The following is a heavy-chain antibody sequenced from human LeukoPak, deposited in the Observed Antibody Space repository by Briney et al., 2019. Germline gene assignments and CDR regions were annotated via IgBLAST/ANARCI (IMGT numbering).Heavy chain of an antibody. CDR2: INHSGST. CDR1: GGSFSGYY. CDR3: ARVVVVPYYYYGMDV. Sequence: SETLSLTCAVYGGSFSGYYWSWIRQPPGKGLEWIGEINHSGSTNYNPSPKSRVTISVDTSKNQFSLKLSSVTAADTAVYYCARVVVVPYYYYGMDVWGKGTTVTVSS. V-gene: IGHV4-34*01. D-gene: IGHD2-15*01. J-gene: IGHJ6*04.